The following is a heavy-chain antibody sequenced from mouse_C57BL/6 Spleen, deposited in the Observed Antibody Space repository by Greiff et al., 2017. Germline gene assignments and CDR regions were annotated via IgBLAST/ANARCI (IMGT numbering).Heavy chain of an antibody. CDR3: TRERIYGNNWYFDV. CDR1: GFTFSSYA. J-gene: IGHJ1*03. CDR2: ISSGGDYI. D-gene: IGHD2-1*01. V-gene: IGHV5-9-1*02. Sequence: DVMLVESGEGLVKPGGSLKLSCAASGFTFSSYAMSWVRQTPEKRLEWVAYISSGGDYIYYADTVKGRFTISRDNARNTLYLQMSSLKSEDTAMYYCTRERIYGNNWYFDVWGTGTTVTVSS.